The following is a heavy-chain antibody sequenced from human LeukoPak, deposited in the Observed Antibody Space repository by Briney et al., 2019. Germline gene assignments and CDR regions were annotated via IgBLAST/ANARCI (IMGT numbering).Heavy chain of an antibody. V-gene: IGHV1-2*02. D-gene: IGHD7-27*01. CDR1: GYTFTDNH. CDR3: ARELGINAFDS. J-gene: IGHJ3*02. Sequence: GASVKGSCKASGYTFTDNHMYWVRQAPGQGLECMGWINPNSGDTNYAQKFQGRVTLTRDTSISTAYMEVSRLTSDDTAVYFCARELGINAFDSWGQGTMVTVSS. CDR2: INPNSGDT.